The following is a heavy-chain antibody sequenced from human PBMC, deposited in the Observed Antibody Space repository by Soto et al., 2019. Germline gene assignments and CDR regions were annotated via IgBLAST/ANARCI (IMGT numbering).Heavy chain of an antibody. Sequence: EVQVLESGGGLVQPGGSLRLSCEASGFRFSNYDMSWVRQAPGKGLEWVSGVSASGSITSYADSAKGRFTISRDNAKNSMFLQMNSLRAEDTAVYFCAKGDCSCGRCYRGFDYWGQGTLVTVSA. V-gene: IGHV3-23*01. CDR2: VSASGSIT. CDR3: AKGDCSCGRCYRGFDY. J-gene: IGHJ4*02. D-gene: IGHD2-15*01. CDR1: GFRFSNYD.